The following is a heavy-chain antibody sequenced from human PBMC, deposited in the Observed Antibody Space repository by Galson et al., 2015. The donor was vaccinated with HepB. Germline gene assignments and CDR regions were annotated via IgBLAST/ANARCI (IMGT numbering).Heavy chain of an antibody. V-gene: IGHV3-15*01. Sequence: SLRLSCAASGFTFSNAWMSWVRQAPGKGLEWVGHIKNKVDGGTPDYAAPVKGRITISRDDSKNTLYLQMNSLKTEDTAVYYCTTGLGSGYPHHYYYYGMDVWGQGTTVTVSS. CDR3: TTGLGSGYPHHYYYYGMDV. D-gene: IGHD5-12*01. CDR1: GFTFSNAW. J-gene: IGHJ6*02. CDR2: IKNKVDGGTP.